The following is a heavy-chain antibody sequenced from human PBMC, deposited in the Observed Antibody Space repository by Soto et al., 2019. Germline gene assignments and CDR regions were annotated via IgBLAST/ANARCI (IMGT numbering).Heavy chain of an antibody. D-gene: IGHD2-2*01. CDR1: GGSFSGYY. V-gene: IGHV4-34*01. CDR2: INHSGST. Sequence: QVQLQQWGAGLLKPSETLSLTCAVYGGSFSGYYWSWIRQPPGKGLEWIGEINHSGSTNYNPSLKSRVTISVDTSKNQFSLKLSSVTAADTAVYYCASRSSESTSCYASFDYWGQGTLVTVSS. J-gene: IGHJ4*02. CDR3: ASRSSESTSCYASFDY.